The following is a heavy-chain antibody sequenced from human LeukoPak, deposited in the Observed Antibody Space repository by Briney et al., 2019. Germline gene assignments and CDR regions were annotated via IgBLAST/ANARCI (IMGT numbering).Heavy chain of an antibody. CDR3: AKAPAPYYYYYGMDV. CDR1: GFTFSSYV. V-gene: IGHV3-23*01. J-gene: IGHJ6*02. CDR2: TSDNGVTR. Sequence: GGSLRLSCAASGFTFSSYVMNWVRQAPGKGLEWVSSTSDNGVTRYYADSVKGRFTISRDSSDNTVYLQMNSLRAEDTAIYYCAKAPAPYYYYYGMDVWGQGTAVTVSS.